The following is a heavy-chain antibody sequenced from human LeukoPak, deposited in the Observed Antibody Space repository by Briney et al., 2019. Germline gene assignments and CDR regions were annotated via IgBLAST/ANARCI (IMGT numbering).Heavy chain of an antibody. D-gene: IGHD6-19*01. CDR2: ISAYNGNT. Sequence: ASVKVSCKASGYTFTSYGISWVRQAPGQGLEWMGWISAYNGNTNYAQKLQGRVTMTTDTSTSTAYMELRSLRSDDTAVYYCARDLSGQWLDPRGSYNWFDPWGQGTLVTASS. CDR3: ARDLSGQWLDPRGSYNWFDP. V-gene: IGHV1-18*04. CDR1: GYTFTSYG. J-gene: IGHJ5*02.